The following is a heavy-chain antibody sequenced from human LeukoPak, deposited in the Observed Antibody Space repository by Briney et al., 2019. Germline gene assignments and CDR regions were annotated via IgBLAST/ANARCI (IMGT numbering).Heavy chain of an antibody. D-gene: IGHD2-2*01. CDR3: ARGRVVPAAGFDY. CDR1: GGSFSGYY. V-gene: IGHV4-34*01. J-gene: IGHJ4*02. CDR2: INHSGST. Sequence: SSETLSLTCAVYGGSFSGYYWSWIRQPPGKGLEWIGEINHSGSTNYNPSLKSRVTISVDTSKNQFSLKLSSVTAADTAVYYCARGRVVPAAGFDYWGQGTLVTVSS.